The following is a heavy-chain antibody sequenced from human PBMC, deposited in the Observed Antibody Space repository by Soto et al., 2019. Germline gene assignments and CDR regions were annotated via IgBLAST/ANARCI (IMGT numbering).Heavy chain of an antibody. CDR2: ISKSGDST. CDR1: GVTFTSYA. J-gene: IGHJ4*02. CDR3: ARVPYYGAAVDY. V-gene: IGHV3-23*01. Sequence: GGSLRLSCAASGVTFTSYAMTWVRQVPGEGLQWVSSISKSGDSTYYADSVKGRFTTSRDNSKNTLYLQMNSLRTEDTAVYYCARVPYYGAAVDYWGQGTLVTVSS. D-gene: IGHD3-10*01.